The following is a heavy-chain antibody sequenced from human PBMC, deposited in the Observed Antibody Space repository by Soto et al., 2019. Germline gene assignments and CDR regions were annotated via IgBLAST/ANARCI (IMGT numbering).Heavy chain of an antibody. CDR1: GGTFSSYA. Sequence: SVKVSCKASGGTFSSYAISWVRQAPGQGLEWMGGIIPIFGTANYAQKFQGRVTITADESTSTAYMELSSLRSEDTAVYYCARVGYDSSGRYYFDYWGQGTLVTVSS. CDR2: IIPIFGTA. J-gene: IGHJ4*02. D-gene: IGHD3-22*01. V-gene: IGHV1-69*13. CDR3: ARVGYDSSGRYYFDY.